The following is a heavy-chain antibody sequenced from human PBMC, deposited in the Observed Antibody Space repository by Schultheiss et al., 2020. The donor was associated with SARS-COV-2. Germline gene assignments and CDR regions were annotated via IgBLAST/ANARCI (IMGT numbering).Heavy chain of an antibody. CDR3: ARAEWIQLWVLFDY. CDR2: IYHSGST. V-gene: IGHV4-30-2*01. J-gene: IGHJ4*02. D-gene: IGHD5-18*01. Sequence: SETLSLTCAVSGGSISSGGYSWSWIRQPPGKGLEWIGYIYHSGSTYYNPSLKSRVTISVDTSKNQFSLKLSSVTAADTAVYYCARAEWIQLWVLFDYWGQGTLVTVSS. CDR1: GGSISSGGYS.